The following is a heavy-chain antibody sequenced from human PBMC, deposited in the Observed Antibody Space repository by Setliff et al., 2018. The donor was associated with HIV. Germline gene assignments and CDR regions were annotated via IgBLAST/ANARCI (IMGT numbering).Heavy chain of an antibody. Sequence: KPSETLSLTCAVSGGSISSSNWWSWVRQPPGKGLEWIGEIYHGGSTNYNPSLKSRVTISVDKSKNQFSLKLAPVTAADTAVYYCASGEPYYYDSTGYSGNYFDYWGQGTLVTVS. J-gene: IGHJ4*02. CDR3: ASGEPYYYDSTGYSGNYFDY. D-gene: IGHD3-22*01. CDR2: IYHGGST. V-gene: IGHV4-4*02. CDR1: GGSISSSNW.